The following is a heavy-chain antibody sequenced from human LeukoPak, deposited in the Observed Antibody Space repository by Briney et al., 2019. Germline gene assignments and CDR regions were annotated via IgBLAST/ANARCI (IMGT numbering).Heavy chain of an antibody. CDR1: GFTFSRYG. CDR2: ISYDGSNK. Sequence: GGSLRLSCAASGFTFSRYGMHWVRQAPGKGLEWVAVISYDGSNKYYADSVKGRFTISRDNSKNTLYLQMNSLRAEDAAVYYCARASLRGLYYGMDVWGQGTTVTVSS. V-gene: IGHV3-30*03. CDR3: ARASLRGLYYGMDV. J-gene: IGHJ6*02.